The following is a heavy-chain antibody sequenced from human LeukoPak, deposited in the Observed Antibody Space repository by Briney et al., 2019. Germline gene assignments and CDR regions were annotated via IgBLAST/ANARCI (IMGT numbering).Heavy chain of an antibody. J-gene: IGHJ5*02. CDR2: LSGSSGDT. V-gene: IGHV3-23*01. D-gene: IGHD4-11*01. CDR1: GFTFSSYV. CDR3: ARAIGNYAWFDP. Sequence: GGSLRLSCAASGFTFSSYVMSWVRQAPGKGLEWVSALSGSSGDTYYADSVKGRFTISRDNAKNSLYLQMNSLRAEDTAVYYCARAIGNYAWFDPWGQGTLVTVSS.